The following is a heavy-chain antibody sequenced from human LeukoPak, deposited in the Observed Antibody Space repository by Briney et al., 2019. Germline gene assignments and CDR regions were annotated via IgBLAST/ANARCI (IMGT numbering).Heavy chain of an antibody. CDR1: GYTFTDYY. D-gene: IGHD2-2*02. V-gene: IGHV1-69-2*01. J-gene: IGHJ4*02. Sequence: ASVKVSCKVSGYTFTDYYMHWVQQAPGKGLEWMALVDPDDGETIYAEKFQGRVTITADTSADTAYMELSSRRSEDTAVYYCATVPYCSTTSCYTGYWGQGTLVTVSS. CDR3: ATVPYCSTTSCYTGY. CDR2: VDPDDGET.